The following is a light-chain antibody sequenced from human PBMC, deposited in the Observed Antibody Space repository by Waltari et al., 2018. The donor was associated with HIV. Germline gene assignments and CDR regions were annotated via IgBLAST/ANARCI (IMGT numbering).Light chain of an antibody. J-gene: IGKJ3*01. Sequence: DIQMTQSPSSLSASVGDRVTITCRASQNIDNFLTWYQQKPGKAPTLLISGTSAFQSGVPSRFTASGSATDFTLTINSLQPEDFATYFCLQGYSTPLTFGPGTKVDIK. V-gene: IGKV1-39*01. CDR3: LQGYSTPLT. CDR2: GTS. CDR1: QNIDNF.